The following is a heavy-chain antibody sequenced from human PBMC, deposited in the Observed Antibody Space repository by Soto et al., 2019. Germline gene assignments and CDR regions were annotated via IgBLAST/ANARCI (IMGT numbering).Heavy chain of an antibody. CDR3: AKYFFDHKNDFWSGYYSDAFDI. J-gene: IGHJ3*02. CDR1: GFTFSSYA. D-gene: IGHD3-3*01. Sequence: GGSLRLSCAASGFTFSSYAMSWVRQAPGKGLEWVSAISGSGGSTYYADSVKGRFTISRDNSKNTLYLQMNSLRAEDTAVYYCAKYFFDHKNDFWSGYYSDAFDIWGQGTMVTVSS. CDR2: ISGSGGST. V-gene: IGHV3-23*01.